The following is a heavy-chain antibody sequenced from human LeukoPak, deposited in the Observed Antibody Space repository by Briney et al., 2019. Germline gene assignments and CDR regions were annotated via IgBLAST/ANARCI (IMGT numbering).Heavy chain of an antibody. CDR1: RFTFSSYA. J-gene: IGHJ4*02. V-gene: IGHV3-23*01. D-gene: IGHD2-21*02. CDR2: ISGSGGST. Sequence: GGSLRLSCAASRFTFSSYAMSWVRQAPGKGLEWVSAISGSGGSTYYADSVKGRFTISRDNSKNTLYLQMNSLRAEDTAVYYCAKDPVGDYYFDYWGQGTLVTVSS. CDR3: AKDPVGDYYFDY.